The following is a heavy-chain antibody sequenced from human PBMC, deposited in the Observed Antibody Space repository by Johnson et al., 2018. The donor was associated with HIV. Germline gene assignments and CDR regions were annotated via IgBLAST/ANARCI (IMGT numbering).Heavy chain of an antibody. Sequence: EVQLVESGGGLVQPGGSLRLSCAASGFTFNNYAMHWVRQAPGRGLDYVAAISSNGGSTYYGNSVKGRFTISRDNSKNTLYLQMNSLRAEDTAVYYCARGCRDGYTCDAFDIWGQGTMVTVSS. D-gene: IGHD5-24*01. CDR3: ARGCRDGYTCDAFDI. J-gene: IGHJ3*02. V-gene: IGHV3-64*01. CDR2: ISSNGGST. CDR1: GFTFNNYA.